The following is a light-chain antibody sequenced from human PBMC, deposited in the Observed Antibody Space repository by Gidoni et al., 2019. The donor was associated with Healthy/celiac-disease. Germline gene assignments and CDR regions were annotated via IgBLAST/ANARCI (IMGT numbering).Light chain of an antibody. CDR2: LGS. CDR3: MQALQTPRYT. J-gene: IGKJ2*01. CDR1: QLLLHSNGYHY. V-gene: IGKV2-28*01. Sequence: DIVMTQSPLSLPVTPVEPASISCRSSQLLLHSNGYHYLDWYRQKPGQSPQLLSYLGSNRASGVHDRFSGSGSGTDFTLKISRVEAEDVGVYDCMQALQTPRYTFGQGTKLEIK.